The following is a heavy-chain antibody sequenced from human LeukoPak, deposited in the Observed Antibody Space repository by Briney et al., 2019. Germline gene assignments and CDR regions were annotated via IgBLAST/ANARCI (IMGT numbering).Heavy chain of an antibody. J-gene: IGHJ4*02. Sequence: GGSLRLSCAASGFSFDDYGLTWVRQAPGKGLEWVSSISSSSSYIYYADSVKGRFTISRDNAKNSLYLQMNSLRAEDTAVYYCARDRGTMVRGVISWNYWGQGTLVTVSS. CDR2: ISSSSSYI. CDR1: GFSFDDYG. V-gene: IGHV3-21*01. CDR3: ARDRGTMVRGVISWNY. D-gene: IGHD3-10*01.